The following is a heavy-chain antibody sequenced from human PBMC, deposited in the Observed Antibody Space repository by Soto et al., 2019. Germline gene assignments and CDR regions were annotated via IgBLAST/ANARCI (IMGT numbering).Heavy chain of an antibody. CDR2: IKQDGSEK. J-gene: IGHJ6*02. Sequence: PGGSLRLSCAASGFTFSSYWMSWVRQAPGKGLEWVANIKQDGSEKYYVDSVKGRFTISRDNAKNSLYLQMNSLRAEDTAVYYCARDRADGPRYYYYYGMDVWGQGTTVTVSS. CDR3: ARDRADGPRYYYYYGMDV. V-gene: IGHV3-7*03. CDR1: GFTFSSYW. D-gene: IGHD3-10*01.